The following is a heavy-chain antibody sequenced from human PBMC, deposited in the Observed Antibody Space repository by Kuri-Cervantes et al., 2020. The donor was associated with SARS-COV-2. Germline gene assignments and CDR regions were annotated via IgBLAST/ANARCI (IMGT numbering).Heavy chain of an antibody. J-gene: IGHJ4*02. Sequence: SETLSLTCTVSGGSISSSSYYWGWIRQPPGKGLEWIGYIYYSGSTDYNPSLKSRVTISVDTSKNQFSLKLSSVTAADTAVYYCARVKAAAGRSDYWGQGTLVTVSS. D-gene: IGHD6-13*01. CDR3: ARVKAAAGRSDY. CDR2: IYYSGST. CDR1: GGSISSSSYY. V-gene: IGHV4-61*05.